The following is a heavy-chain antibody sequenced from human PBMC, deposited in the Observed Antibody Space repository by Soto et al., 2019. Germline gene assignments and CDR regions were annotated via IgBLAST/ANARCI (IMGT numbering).Heavy chain of an antibody. J-gene: IGHJ5*02. V-gene: IGHV3-21*01. D-gene: IGHD6-13*01. CDR2: ISINSAYI. Sequence: GGSLRLSFSASGFTFRIFTMNWFRQAPGKGLEWVSTISINSAYIYYTDVLRGRFTISRDNAKNSVHLQMNSLRAEDTAVYYCTRDASRDSSARGWFDPWGPGTLVTVSS. CDR1: GFTFRIFT. CDR3: TRDASRDSSARGWFDP.